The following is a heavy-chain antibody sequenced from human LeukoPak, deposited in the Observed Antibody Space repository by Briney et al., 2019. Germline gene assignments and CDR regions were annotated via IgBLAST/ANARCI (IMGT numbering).Heavy chain of an antibody. V-gene: IGHV3-48*01. D-gene: IGHD5-18*01. Sequence: ESGGSLRLSCAASGFTFSSYSMNWVRQAPGKGLEWVSYISSSSSTIYYADSVKGRFTISRDNAKNSLYLQMNSLRAEDTAVYYCARFGTIWIQVSYYYMDVWGKGTTVTVSS. CDR3: ARFGTIWIQVSYYYMDV. CDR2: ISSSSSTI. J-gene: IGHJ6*03. CDR1: GFTFSSYS.